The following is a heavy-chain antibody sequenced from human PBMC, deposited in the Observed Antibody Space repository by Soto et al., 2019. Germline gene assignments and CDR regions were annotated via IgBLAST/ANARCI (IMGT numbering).Heavy chain of an antibody. V-gene: IGHV1-18*04. CDR1: GYTFTSYG. CDR2: ISAYNGNT. J-gene: IGHJ4*02. CDR3: ARDGGYYDSSGYYFLYYFDY. D-gene: IGHD3-22*01. Sequence: SVKVSCKASGYTFTSYGISWVRQAPGQGLEWMGWISAYNGNTNYAQKLQGRVTMTTDTSTSTAYMELRSLRSDDTAVYYCARDGGYYDSSGYYFLYYFDYWGQGTLVTVSS.